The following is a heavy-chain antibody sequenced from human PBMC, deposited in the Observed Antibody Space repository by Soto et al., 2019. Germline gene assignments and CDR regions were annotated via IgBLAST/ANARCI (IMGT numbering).Heavy chain of an antibody. CDR1: GGTFSSYT. J-gene: IGHJ4*02. CDR2: IIPILGIA. CDR3: ARDSDIVATIHTVTTHLWFY. D-gene: IGHD5-12*01. Sequence: ASVKVSCKASGGTFSSYTISWVRQAPGQGLEWMGRIIPILGIANYAQKFQGRVTITADKSTSTAYMELSSLRSEDTAVYYCARDSDIVATIHTVTTHLWFYWGQGTLVTVSS. V-gene: IGHV1-69*04.